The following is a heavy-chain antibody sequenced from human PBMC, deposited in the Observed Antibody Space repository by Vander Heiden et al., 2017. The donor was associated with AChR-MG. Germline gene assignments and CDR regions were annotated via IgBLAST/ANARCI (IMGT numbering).Heavy chain of an antibody. D-gene: IGHD2-15*01. CDR1: GGSFSGYY. J-gene: IGHJ4*02. CDR3: ARTRIHDY. CDR2: INHSGST. Sequence: QVQLQQWGAGLLKPSETLSLTCAVYGGSFSGYYWSWIRQPPGKELEWIGEINHSGSTNYNPSLKSRVTISVDTSKNQFSLKLSSVTAADTAVYYCARTRIHDYWGQGTLVTVSS. V-gene: IGHV4-34*01.